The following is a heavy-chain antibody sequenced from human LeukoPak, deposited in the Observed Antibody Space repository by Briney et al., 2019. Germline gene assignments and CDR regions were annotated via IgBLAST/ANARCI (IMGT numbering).Heavy chain of an antibody. V-gene: IGHV3-30*04. D-gene: IGHD6-13*01. CDR1: EFTFSTFA. Sequence: GRSLRLSCAASEFTFSTFALHWVRQAPGKGLEWVAIISYDGSNQYYADSVKGRFTISRDNSKNTLYLQMNSLRAEDTAVYYCAREALYSSSWYFDYWGQGTLVTVSS. J-gene: IGHJ4*02. CDR3: AREALYSSSWYFDY. CDR2: ISYDGSNQ.